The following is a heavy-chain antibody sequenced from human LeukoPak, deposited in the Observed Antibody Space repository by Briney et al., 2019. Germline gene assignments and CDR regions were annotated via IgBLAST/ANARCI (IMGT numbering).Heavy chain of an antibody. Sequence: GGSLRLSCAASGFTFSSYEMNWVRQAPGKGLEWVSYISSSGSTIYYADSVRGRFTISRDNAKNSLYLQMNSLRAEDTAVYYCASTWELPPSFDYWGQGTLVTVSS. CDR3: ASTWELPPSFDY. CDR1: GFTFSSYE. J-gene: IGHJ4*02. D-gene: IGHD1-26*01. CDR2: ISSSGSTI. V-gene: IGHV3-48*03.